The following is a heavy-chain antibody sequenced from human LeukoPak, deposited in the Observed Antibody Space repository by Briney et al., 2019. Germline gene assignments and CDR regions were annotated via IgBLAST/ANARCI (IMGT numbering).Heavy chain of an antibody. CDR3: ARSGIAAAGTAFDY. D-gene: IGHD6-13*01. CDR1: GGTFSSYA. CDR2: IIPILGIA. V-gene: IGHV1-69*04. J-gene: IGHJ4*02. Sequence: SVKVSCKASGGTFSSYAISWVRQAPGQGLEWMGRIIPILGIANYAQKFQGRVTIAVDKSTSTAYMELSSLRSEDTAVYYCARSGIAAAGTAFDYWGQGTLVTVSS.